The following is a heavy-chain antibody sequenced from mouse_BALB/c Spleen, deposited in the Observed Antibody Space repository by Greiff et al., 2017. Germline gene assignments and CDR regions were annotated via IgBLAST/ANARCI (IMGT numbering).Heavy chain of an antibody. CDR1: GYTFTSYW. D-gene: IGHD1-1*01. CDR3: ASVPFYGRYAMDY. Sequence: QVQLQQSGAELAKPGASVKMSCKASGYTFTSYWMHWVKQRPGQGLEWIGYINPSTGYTEYNQKFKDKATLTADKSSSTAYMQLSSLTSEDSAVYYCASVPFYGRYAMDYWGQGTSVTVSS. V-gene: IGHV1-7*01. J-gene: IGHJ4*01. CDR2: INPSTGYT.